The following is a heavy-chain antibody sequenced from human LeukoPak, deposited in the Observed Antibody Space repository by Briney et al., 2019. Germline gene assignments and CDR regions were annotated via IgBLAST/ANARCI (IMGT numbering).Heavy chain of an antibody. Sequence: PGGSLRLSCAASGFTFSRYSMNWVRQAPGKGLEWVSSISISSSYIYYADSVKGRFTISRDNAKNSLYLQMNSLRAEDTAVYYCARDPEYYDSSSGYMDVWGKGTTVTISS. J-gene: IGHJ6*03. CDR1: GFTFSRYS. CDR2: ISISSSYI. CDR3: ARDPEYYDSSSGYMDV. D-gene: IGHD3-22*01. V-gene: IGHV3-21*01.